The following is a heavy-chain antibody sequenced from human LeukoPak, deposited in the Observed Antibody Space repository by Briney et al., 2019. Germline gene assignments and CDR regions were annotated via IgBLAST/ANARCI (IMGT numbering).Heavy chain of an antibody. CDR3: ARGRQYSSGWYYFDL. J-gene: IGHJ4*02. Sequence: GGSQRLSCAASGFTFSSFAMSWVRQAPGKGLEWVSGISGRDGSTYYADSVKGRFTISRDNSKNTLYLQMNSLRAEDTAVYSCARGRQYSSGWYYFDLWGQGTPVTVSS. CDR2: ISGRDGST. CDR1: GFTFSSFA. V-gene: IGHV3-23*01. D-gene: IGHD6-19*01.